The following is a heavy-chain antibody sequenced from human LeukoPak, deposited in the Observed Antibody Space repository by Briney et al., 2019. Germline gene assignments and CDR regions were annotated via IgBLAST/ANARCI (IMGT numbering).Heavy chain of an antibody. CDR2: MNPNSGNT. CDR1: GYTFTSYD. D-gene: IGHD2-2*01. J-gene: IGHJ5*02. V-gene: IGHV1-8*01. Sequence: ASVKVSCKASGYTFTSYDINWVRQATGQGLEWMGWMNPNSGNTGYAQKFQGRVTMTRNTSISTAYMELSSLRSEDTAVYYCARGRRSHCSSTSCYSWSDPWGQGTLVTVSS. CDR3: ARGRRSHCSSTSCYSWSDP.